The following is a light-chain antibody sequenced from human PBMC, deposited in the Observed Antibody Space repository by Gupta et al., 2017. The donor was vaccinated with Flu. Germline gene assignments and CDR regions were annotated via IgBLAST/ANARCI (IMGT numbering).Light chain of an antibody. Sequence: AIRMTQSPSSFSASTGDRVTITCRASQGISSYLAWYQQKPGKAPKLLIYATSTLQSGVPSRFSGSGSGTDFTLTISCLQSEDFATYYCQQDDSYPLTFGQGTKVEIK. J-gene: IGKJ1*01. CDR2: ATS. CDR1: QGISSY. V-gene: IGKV1-8*01. CDR3: QQDDSYPLT.